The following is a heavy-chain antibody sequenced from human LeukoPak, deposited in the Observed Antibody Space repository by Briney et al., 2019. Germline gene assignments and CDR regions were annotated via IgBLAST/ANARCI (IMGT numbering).Heavy chain of an antibody. V-gene: IGHV4-34*01. D-gene: IGHD3-22*01. J-gene: IGHJ6*03. CDR2: INHSGST. CDR3: ARGTYYYDSSGYYQYYYYYYMDV. Sequence: SETLSLTCAVYGGSFSAYYWSWIRQPPGKGLEWIGEINHSGSTNYNPSLKSRVTISVDTSKKQFSLKLSSVTAADTAVYYCARGTYYYDSSGYYQYYYYYYMDVWGKGTTVTVSS. CDR1: GGSFSAYY.